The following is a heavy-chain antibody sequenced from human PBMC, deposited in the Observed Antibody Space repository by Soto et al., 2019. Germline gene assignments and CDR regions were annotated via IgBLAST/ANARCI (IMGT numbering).Heavy chain of an antibody. CDR3: ARGSAARQGALDF. J-gene: IGHJ4*02. CDR1: GGSFSGDY. CDR2: INHSGST. Sequence: SETLSLTCAVYGGSFSGDYWSWIRQPPGKGLEWIGEINHSGSTNYSPSLKSRVTISVDTSKNQFSLQLSSVTAADTAVYYCARGSAARQGALDFWGQGTPVTVSS. D-gene: IGHD6-6*01. V-gene: IGHV4-34*01.